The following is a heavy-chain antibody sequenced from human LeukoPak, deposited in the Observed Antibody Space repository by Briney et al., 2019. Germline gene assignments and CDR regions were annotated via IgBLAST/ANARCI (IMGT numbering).Heavy chain of an antibody. J-gene: IGHJ4*02. V-gene: IGHV4-4*02. CDR1: GGSISNTNW. Sequence: PSETLSLTCGVSGGSISNTNWWSWVRQPPGKGLEWIGEVNLQGSTNYNPSLKSRVAISVDKSENHISLKLTSVTAADTPVYYCAREGGPYRPLDYSGQGTLVTVAS. CDR3: AREGGPYRPLDY. CDR2: VNLQGST.